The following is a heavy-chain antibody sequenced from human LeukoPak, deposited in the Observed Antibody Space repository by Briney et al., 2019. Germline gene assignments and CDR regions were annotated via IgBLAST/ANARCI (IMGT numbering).Heavy chain of an antibody. CDR3: EKWDGSGYSDHNNWSDP. J-gene: IGHJ5*01. CDR1: GFTFSSYA. V-gene: IGHV3-23*01. CDR2: ISGSGGST. Sequence: GGSLRLSCAASGFTFSSYAMSWVRQAPGKGLEWVSAISGSGGSTYYADSVKGRFTISRDNSKNSLYLQMNSLRTEDTALYYCEKWDGSGYSDHNNWSDPGGKEPWSPSPQ. D-gene: IGHD3-22*01.